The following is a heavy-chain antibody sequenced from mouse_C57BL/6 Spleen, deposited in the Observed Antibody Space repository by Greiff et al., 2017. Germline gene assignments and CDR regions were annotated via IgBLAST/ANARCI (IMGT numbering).Heavy chain of an antibody. CDR3: ARSPAYFDV. CDR1: GYTFTSYW. J-gene: IGHJ1*03. V-gene: IGHV1-64*01. Sequence: QVQLQQPGAELVKPGASVKLSCKASGYTFTSYWMHWVKQRPGQGLEWIGMIHPNSGSTNYNEKFKNKATLTVDKSSSTAYMQLSSLTSEDSAVYYCARSPAYFDVWGTGTTVTVSS. CDR2: IHPNSGST.